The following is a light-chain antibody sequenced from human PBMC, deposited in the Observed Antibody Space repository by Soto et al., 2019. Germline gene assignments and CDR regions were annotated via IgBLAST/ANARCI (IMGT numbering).Light chain of an antibody. J-gene: IGKJ2*01. CDR1: QSISAW. V-gene: IGKV1-5*01. CDR2: DAS. CDR3: QQYNNCPRT. Sequence: DIQMTQSPSILSASVGDRVSITCRASQSISAWLAWYQQKPGKAPKLLIYDASTLETWVPSRFSGSGSGTEFTLTISSLQPDDFATYHCQQYNNCPRTFGQGTKLEIK.